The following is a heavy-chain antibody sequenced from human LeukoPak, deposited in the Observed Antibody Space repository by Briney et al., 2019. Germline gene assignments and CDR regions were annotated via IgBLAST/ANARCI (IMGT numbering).Heavy chain of an antibody. CDR1: GGSISNYY. Sequence: SETLSLTCTVSGGSISNYYWSWIRQPPGKELEWIGYIYYSGSTNYNPSLKSRVTISVDTSKNQFSLKLSSVTAADTAVYYCAREAGDCSSTSCYRRYYFDYWGQGTLVTVSS. D-gene: IGHD2-2*01. J-gene: IGHJ4*02. V-gene: IGHV4-59*01. CDR2: IYYSGST. CDR3: AREAGDCSSTSCYRRYYFDY.